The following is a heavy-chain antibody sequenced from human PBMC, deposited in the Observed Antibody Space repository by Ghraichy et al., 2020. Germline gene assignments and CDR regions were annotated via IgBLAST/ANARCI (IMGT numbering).Heavy chain of an antibody. D-gene: IGHD2-15*01. Sequence: ALVKVSCKASGYTFTSYGISWVRQAPGQGLEWMGWISAYNGNTNYAQKLQGRVTMTTDTSTSTAYMELRSLRSDDTAVYYCAATPDTMFYYYYGMDVWGQGTTVTVSS. V-gene: IGHV1-18*01. CDR3: AATPDTMFYYYYGMDV. CDR2: ISAYNGNT. J-gene: IGHJ6*02. CDR1: GYTFTSYG.